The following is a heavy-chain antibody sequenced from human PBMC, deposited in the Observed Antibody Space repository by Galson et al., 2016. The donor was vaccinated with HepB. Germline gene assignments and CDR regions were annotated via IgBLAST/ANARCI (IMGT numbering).Heavy chain of an antibody. CDR3: ARGSSIAANWFDP. Sequence: SETLFLTCTVSGGSISSYYWSWIRQPPGKGLEWIGYIYYSGSTNYDPSLKSRVTISVDTSKNQFSLKLSSVTAADTAVYYCARGSSIAANWFDPWGQGTLVTVSS. J-gene: IGHJ5*02. CDR1: GGSISSYY. V-gene: IGHV4-59*01. CDR2: IYYSGST. D-gene: IGHD6-6*01.